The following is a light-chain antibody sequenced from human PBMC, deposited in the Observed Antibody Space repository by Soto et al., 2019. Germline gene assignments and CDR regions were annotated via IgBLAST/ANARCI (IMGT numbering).Light chain of an antibody. CDR2: GAS. CDR3: QQYGSSGT. CDR1: QSVSSNY. Sequence: EIVLTQSPGTLSLSPGERGALSCRASQSVSSNYVAWYQQKPGQAPRLLISGASNRATGIPDRFSGSGSGTDFTLTISRLEPEDFAVYYCQQYGSSGTFGQGTKVDIK. J-gene: IGKJ1*01. V-gene: IGKV3-20*01.